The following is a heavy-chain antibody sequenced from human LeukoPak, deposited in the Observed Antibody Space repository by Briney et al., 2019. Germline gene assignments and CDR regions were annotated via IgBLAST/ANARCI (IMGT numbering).Heavy chain of an antibody. V-gene: IGHV4-4*09. CDR3: ARHGSVTDDAFDI. CDR1: GGSISSYY. CDR2: IYTSGST. Sequence: SETLSLTCTVSGGSISSYYWSWIRQPPGKGLEWIGYIYTSGSTNYNPSLKSRVTISVDTSKNQFSLKLSSVTAADTAVYYCARHGSVTDDAFDIWGQGTVVTVSS. J-gene: IGHJ3*02. D-gene: IGHD4-17*01.